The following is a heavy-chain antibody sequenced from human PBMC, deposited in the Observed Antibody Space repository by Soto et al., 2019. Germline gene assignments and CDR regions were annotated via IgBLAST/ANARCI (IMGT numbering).Heavy chain of an antibody. CDR2: ISAYNGNT. J-gene: IGHJ3*02. Sequence: ASVKVSCKASGYTFTSYGISWVRQAPGQGLEWMGWISAYNGNTNYAQKLQGRVTMTTDTSTSTAYMELRSLRSDDTAVYYCAKDFVDYIWGSYRTGDAFDIWGQGTMVTVSS. V-gene: IGHV1-18*01. CDR1: GYTFTSYG. CDR3: AKDFVDYIWGSYRTGDAFDI. D-gene: IGHD3-16*02.